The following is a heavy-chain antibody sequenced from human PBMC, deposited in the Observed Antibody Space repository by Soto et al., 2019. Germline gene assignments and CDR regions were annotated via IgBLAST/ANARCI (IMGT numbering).Heavy chain of an antibody. D-gene: IGHD3-9*01. Sequence: EVQLVESGGGLVKPGGSLRLSCAASGFSFSTYSMNWVRQAPGKGLEWVSSINEDSTYIYYAGSVRGRFTISRDNAEDSLYLQMNSLRAEDTAVYYCVRDFGRYFRTGYMDGWGDGPRSPSP. CDR3: VRDFGRYFRTGYMDG. CDR1: GFSFSTYS. J-gene: IGHJ6*03. CDR2: INEDSTYI. V-gene: IGHV3-21*02.